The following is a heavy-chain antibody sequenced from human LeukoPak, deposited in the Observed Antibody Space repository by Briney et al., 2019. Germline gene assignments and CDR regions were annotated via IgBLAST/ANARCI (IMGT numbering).Heavy chain of an antibody. J-gene: IGHJ4*02. Sequence: SETLSLTCSVSGDSINSNYWSWMRQPPGKGLEWIGYIYYGGSTNYNPSLKSRVSMSVDTSKNQSSLNLSAVTAADTAVYHCARLLAGCPGGRCRAHFDYRGQGTLVTVSS. V-gene: IGHV4-59*01. D-gene: IGHD2-15*01. CDR2: IYYGGST. CDR1: GDSINSNY. CDR3: ARLLAGCPGGRCRAHFDY.